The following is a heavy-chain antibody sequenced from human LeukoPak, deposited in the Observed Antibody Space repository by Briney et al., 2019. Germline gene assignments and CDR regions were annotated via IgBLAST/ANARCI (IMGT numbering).Heavy chain of an antibody. CDR3: AKGNGYSRFDY. D-gene: IGHD5-24*01. CDR1: GFTFSSYA. Sequence: GGSLRLSCAASGFTFSSYAMTWVRQAPGKGLEWVSTVSGSGGNTYYPDSVKGRFTISRDNSKNTLYLQMNSLRAEDTALYYCAKGNGYSRFDYWGQGTLVTVSS. V-gene: IGHV3-23*01. CDR2: VSGSGGNT. J-gene: IGHJ4*02.